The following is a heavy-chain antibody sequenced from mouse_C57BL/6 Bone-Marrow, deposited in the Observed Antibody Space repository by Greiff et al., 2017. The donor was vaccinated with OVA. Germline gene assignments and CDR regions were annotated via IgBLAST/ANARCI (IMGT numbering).Heavy chain of an antibody. CDR1: GYSFTSYY. CDR2: IYPGSGNT. CDR3: ARRAIDY. V-gene: IGHV1-66*01. J-gene: IGHJ2*01. Sequence: VKLVESGPELVKPGASVKISCKASGYSFTSYYIHWVKQRPGQGLEWIGWIYPGSGNTKYNEKFKGKATLTADTSSSTAYMQLSSLTSEDSAVYYCARRAIDYWGQGTTLTVSS.